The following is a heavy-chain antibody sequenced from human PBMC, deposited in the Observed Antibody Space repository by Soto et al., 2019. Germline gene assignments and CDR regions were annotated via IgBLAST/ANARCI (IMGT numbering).Heavy chain of an antibody. CDR3: ATRSPAFDY. CDR2: ITTDKGKT. Sequence: QVQLVQSGPEVKKPGASVKVSCKTSGYTFTSYGISWVRQAPGQGLEWMGWITTDKGKTTYAQKFQGRVAMTTDTPTSTAYPDLRSLGSGETAVYYCATRSPAFDYWGQGTLVTVSS. V-gene: IGHV1-18*01. CDR1: GYTFTSYG. J-gene: IGHJ4*02.